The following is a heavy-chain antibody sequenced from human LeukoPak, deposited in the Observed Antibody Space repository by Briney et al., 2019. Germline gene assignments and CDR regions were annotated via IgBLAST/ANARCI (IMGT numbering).Heavy chain of an antibody. CDR3: TTYVGAYSNWGDYYYYYMDV. D-gene: IGHD4-11*01. J-gene: IGHJ6*03. Sequence: GGSLRLSCAASGFTFSNAWMSWVRQAPGKGLEWVGRIKSKTDGGTTDYAAPVKGRFTISRDDSKNTLYLQMNSLKTEDTAVYYCTTYVGAYSNWGDYYYYYMDVWGKGTTVTVSS. CDR2: IKSKTDGGTT. CDR1: GFTFSNAW. V-gene: IGHV3-15*01.